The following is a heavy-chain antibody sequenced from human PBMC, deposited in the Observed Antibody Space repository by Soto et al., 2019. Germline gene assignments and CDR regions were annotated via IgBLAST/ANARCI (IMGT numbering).Heavy chain of an antibody. CDR3: ASYINCSGGSCDPMGFDY. Sequence: PSETLSLTCTVCGGSISSYYWSWIRQPPGKGLEWIGYIYYSGSTNYNPSLKSRVTISVDTSKNQFSLKLSSVTAADTAVYYCASYINCSGGSCDPMGFDYWGQGTLVTVSS. V-gene: IGHV4-59*08. J-gene: IGHJ4*02. CDR2: IYYSGST. CDR1: GGSISSYY. D-gene: IGHD2-15*01.